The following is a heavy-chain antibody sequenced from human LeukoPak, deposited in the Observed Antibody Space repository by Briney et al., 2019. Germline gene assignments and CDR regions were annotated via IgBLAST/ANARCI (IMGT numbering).Heavy chain of an antibody. CDR2: IYSGGST. D-gene: IGHD1-26*01. J-gene: IGHJ3*02. Sequence: PGGSLRLSCAASGFTLSSNYMSWVRQAPGKGLEWVSVIYSGGSTYYADSVKGRFTISRDNSKNTLYLQMNSLRAEDTAVYYCARDRVGATRYDAFDIWGQGTMVTVSS. CDR1: GFTLSSNY. V-gene: IGHV3-66*02. CDR3: ARDRVGATRYDAFDI.